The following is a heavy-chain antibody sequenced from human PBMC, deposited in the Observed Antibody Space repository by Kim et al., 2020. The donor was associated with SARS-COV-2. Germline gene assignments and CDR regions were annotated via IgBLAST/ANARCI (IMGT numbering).Heavy chain of an antibody. CDR3: GSVYGDAIDY. CDR2: INGGNGNR. Sequence: ASVKVSCKASGYTFTRDALHWVRQAPGQRLEWMGWINGGNGNRKYSQNFQNRVTFTRDTSASTAYMELSSLTSEDTAVYYCGSVYGDAIDYWGQGTLVTV. D-gene: IGHD4-17*01. V-gene: IGHV1-3*01. J-gene: IGHJ4*02. CDR1: GYTFTRDA.